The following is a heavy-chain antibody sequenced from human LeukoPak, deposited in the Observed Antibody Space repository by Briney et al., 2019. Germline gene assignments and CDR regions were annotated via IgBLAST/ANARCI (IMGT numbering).Heavy chain of an antibody. J-gene: IGHJ6*02. D-gene: IGHD2-2*02. CDR2: IIPIFGTA. V-gene: IGHV1-69*13. Sequence: SVKVSCKASGGTFSSYAISWVRQAPGQGLEWMGGIIPIFGTADYAQKFQGRVTITADESTSTAYMELSSLRSEDTAVYFCAFHFVLVPTTIGYYYGMDVWGQGATVTVSS. CDR3: AFHFVLVPTTIGYYYGMDV. CDR1: GGTFSSYA.